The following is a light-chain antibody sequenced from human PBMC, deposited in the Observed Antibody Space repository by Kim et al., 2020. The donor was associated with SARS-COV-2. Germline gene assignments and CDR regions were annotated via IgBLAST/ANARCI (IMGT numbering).Light chain of an antibody. CDR3: QSYDTGLSGII. J-gene: IGLJ2*01. CDR2: NDY. V-gene: IGLV1-40*01. Sequence: SVTISCTGSNSNIGAVYEVHWYQQLPGTAPKLLIFNDYRRPSGVPDRFSGSRSATSASLAITGLQAEDEADYYCQSYDTGLSGIIFGGGTQLTVL. CDR1: NSNIGAVYE.